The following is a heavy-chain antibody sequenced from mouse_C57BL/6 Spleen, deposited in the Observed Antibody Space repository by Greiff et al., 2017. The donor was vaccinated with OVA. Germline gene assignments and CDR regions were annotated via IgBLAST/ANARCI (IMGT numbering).Heavy chain of an antibody. CDR1: GYTFTSYG. D-gene: IGHD1-1*01. Sequence: VQLQQSGAVLARPGASVKLSCKASGYTFTSYGISWVKQRTGQGLEWIGEIYPRSGNTYYNEKFKGKATLTADKSSSTAYMELRSLTSEDSAVYFCARRDISSPFDYWGQGTTLTVSS. CDR3: ARRDISSPFDY. V-gene: IGHV1-81*01. J-gene: IGHJ2*01. CDR2: IYPRSGNT.